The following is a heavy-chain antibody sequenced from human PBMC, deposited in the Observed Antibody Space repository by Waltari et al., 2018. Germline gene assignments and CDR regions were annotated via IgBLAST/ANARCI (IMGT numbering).Heavy chain of an antibody. Sequence: EVQLVESGGGLVQPGGSLRLSCAASGFTFSSYAVHWVRQAPGKGQEYVAVISSNGGITYYANPVKGIFTISRVNSKNTLYRQMGSLRAEDMAVYYCARDGGSYYRYFDYWGQGTLVTVSS. CDR3: ARDGGSYYRYFDY. J-gene: IGHJ4*02. D-gene: IGHD1-26*01. CDR1: GFTFSSYA. CDR2: ISSNGGIT. V-gene: IGHV3-64*01.